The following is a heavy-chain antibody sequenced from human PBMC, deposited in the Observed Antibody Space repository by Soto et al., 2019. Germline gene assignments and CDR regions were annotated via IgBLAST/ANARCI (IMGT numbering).Heavy chain of an antibody. J-gene: IGHJ4*02. CDR1: GFTFSSYW. D-gene: IGHD4-17*01. Sequence: GGSLRLSCAASGFTFSSYWMHWVRQAPGKGLVWVSRINSDGSSTSYADSVKGRFTISRDNAKNTLYLQMNSLRAEDTAVYYCARGRDYGGLDSYWGQGTLVTVSS. CDR3: ARGRDYGGLDSY. CDR2: INSDGSST. V-gene: IGHV3-74*01.